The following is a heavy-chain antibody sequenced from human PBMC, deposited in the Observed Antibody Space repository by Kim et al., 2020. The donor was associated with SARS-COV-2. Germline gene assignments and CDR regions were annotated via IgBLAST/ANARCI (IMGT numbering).Heavy chain of an antibody. Sequence: ASVKVSCKASGDTLSRFSMHWVRQAPGQGLEWMGGFVPVLGVAIYAQKFQGRVTMTEDTSTDTAYMELSSLRSEDTAVYYCATEILHYVIWRGYHNHWGQGTLVTVSS. CDR2: FVPVLGVA. D-gene: IGHD3-3*01. CDR3: ATEILHYVIWRGYHNH. V-gene: IGHV1-24*01. CDR1: GDTLSRFS. J-gene: IGHJ5*02.